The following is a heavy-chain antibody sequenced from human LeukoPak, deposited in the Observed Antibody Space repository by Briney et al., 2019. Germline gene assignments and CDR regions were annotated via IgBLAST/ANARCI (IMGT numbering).Heavy chain of an antibody. D-gene: IGHD3-10*01. J-gene: IGHJ5*02. CDR3: AKLRWFRDLDWFDP. Sequence: PGGSLRLSCAASGFTFSSYSMNWVRQAPGKGLEWVSAISGSGGSTYYADSVKGRFTISRDNSKNTLYLQMNSLRAEGTAVYYCAKLRWFRDLDWFDPWGQGTLVTVSS. CDR2: ISGSGGST. V-gene: IGHV3-23*01. CDR1: GFTFSSYS.